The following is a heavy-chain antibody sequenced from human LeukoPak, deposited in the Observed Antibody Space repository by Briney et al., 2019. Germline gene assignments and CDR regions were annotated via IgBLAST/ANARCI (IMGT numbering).Heavy chain of an antibody. D-gene: IGHD6-13*01. V-gene: IGHV3-23*01. CDR3: AKGSVAAVVTFIDF. CDR2: ISGSGGST. J-gene: IGHJ4*02. Sequence: GGSLRLSCAASGFNFSRYAMNWVRQAPGKGLEWVSVISGSGGSTYYAGSVKGRFTISRDNSKNTLFLQMNSLRAEDTAVYYCAKGSVAAVVTFIDFWGQGTLVTVSS. CDR1: GFNFSRYA.